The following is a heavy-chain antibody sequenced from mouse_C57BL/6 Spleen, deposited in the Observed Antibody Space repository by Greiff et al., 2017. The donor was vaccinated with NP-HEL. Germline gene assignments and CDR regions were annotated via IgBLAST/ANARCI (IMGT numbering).Heavy chain of an antibody. D-gene: IGHD2-4*01. CDR3: ARGYYDYDVAWFAY. J-gene: IGHJ3*01. CDR2: ISDGGSYT. V-gene: IGHV5-4*01. CDR1: GFTFSSYA. Sequence: EVQRVESGGGLVKPGGSLKLSCAASGFTFSSYAMSWVRQTPEKRLEWVATISDGGSYTYYPDNVKGRFTISRDNAKNNLYLQMSHLKSEDTAMYYCARGYYDYDVAWFAYWGQGTLVTVSA.